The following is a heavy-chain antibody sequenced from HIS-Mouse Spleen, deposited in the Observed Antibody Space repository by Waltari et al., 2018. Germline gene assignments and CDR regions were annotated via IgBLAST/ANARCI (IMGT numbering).Heavy chain of an antibody. Sequence: QVQLQQWGAGLLKPSETLSLTCAVYGGSFSGYYWSWLRLPPGKGLEWIGEINHSGSTNYNPSLKSRVTISVDTSKNQFSLKLSSVTAADTAVYYCARVRTGDPSYWYFDLWGRGTLVTVSS. CDR1: GGSFSGYY. CDR3: ARVRTGDPSYWYFDL. CDR2: INHSGST. V-gene: IGHV4-34*01. J-gene: IGHJ2*01. D-gene: IGHD7-27*01.